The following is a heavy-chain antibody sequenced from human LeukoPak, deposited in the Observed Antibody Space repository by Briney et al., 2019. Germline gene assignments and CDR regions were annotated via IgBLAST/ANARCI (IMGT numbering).Heavy chain of an antibody. Sequence: ASVEVSCKVSGYTLPELSMHWVRQAPGEGLEWVGGFDPEDGETIYAQKFQGGVTMTEDTSTDTAYMELSSLRSEDTAVYYCAACARSRYSYGNVAFDIWGQGTMVTVSS. CDR1: GYTLPELS. J-gene: IGHJ3*02. CDR3: AACARSRYSYGNVAFDI. D-gene: IGHD5-18*01. CDR2: FDPEDGET. V-gene: IGHV1-24*01.